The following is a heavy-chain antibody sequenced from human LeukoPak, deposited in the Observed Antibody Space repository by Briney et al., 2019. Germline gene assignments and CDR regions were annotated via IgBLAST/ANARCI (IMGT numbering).Heavy chain of an antibody. D-gene: IGHD5-12*01. V-gene: IGHV2-5*02. CDR3: AHKLSGHGGFDY. CDR2: IYWDDNK. CDR1: GLSLSRSWVG. J-gene: IGHJ4*02. Sequence: ASVPTLVYPTQTLTLTSTFSGLSLSRSWVGLGWLHHPPATALQRLALIYWDDNKRYSPSLKSRLTITRDTFQNQVVLTMTNMDPVDTATYYCAHKLSGHGGFDYWGQGTLVTVSS.